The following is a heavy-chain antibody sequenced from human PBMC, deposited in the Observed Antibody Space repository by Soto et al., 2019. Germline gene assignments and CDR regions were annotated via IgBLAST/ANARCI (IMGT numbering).Heavy chain of an antibody. CDR2: ISYDGSNK. CDR1: GFTFSSYA. V-gene: IGHV3-30-3*01. D-gene: IGHD6-19*01. CDR3: GISPNIAVAGRVLYDFDY. J-gene: IGHJ4*02. Sequence: GGSLRLSCAASGFTFSSYAMHWVRQAPGKGLEWVAVISYDGSNKYYADSVKGRFTISRDNSKNTLYLQMNSLRAEDTAVYYCGISPNIAVAGRVLYDFDYWGQGTLVTVSS.